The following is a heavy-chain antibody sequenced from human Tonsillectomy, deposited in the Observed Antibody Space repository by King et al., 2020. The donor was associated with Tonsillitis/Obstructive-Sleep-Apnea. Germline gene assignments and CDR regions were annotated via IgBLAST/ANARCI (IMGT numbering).Heavy chain of an antibody. CDR1: GFTFSSYE. J-gene: IGHJ4*02. CDR3: AREADIAAYDY. D-gene: IGHD6-25*01. CDR2: ISSSGSAI. V-gene: IGHV3-48*03. Sequence: VQLVESGGGLVQPGGSLRLSCAASGFTFSSYEMNWVRQAPGKGLEWVSYISSSGSAIYYADSVKGRFTISRDNAKNSRYLQMNSLRAEDTSVYYCAREADIAAYDYWGQGTLVTVSS.